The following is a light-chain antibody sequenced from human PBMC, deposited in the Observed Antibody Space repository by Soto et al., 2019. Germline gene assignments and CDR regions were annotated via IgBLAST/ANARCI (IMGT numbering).Light chain of an antibody. J-gene: IGKJ1*01. CDR3: QLGG. CDR1: QPIVATY. V-gene: IGKV3-20*01. Sequence: IVLTQSPGSLSLSPGERATLSCRASQPIVATYLAGYQQKPGQAPRLLIYGASSRASGIQDRFSGGGSGTDFSLTITRLEPEDSAVYYCQLGGFGQGTKVELQ. CDR2: GAS.